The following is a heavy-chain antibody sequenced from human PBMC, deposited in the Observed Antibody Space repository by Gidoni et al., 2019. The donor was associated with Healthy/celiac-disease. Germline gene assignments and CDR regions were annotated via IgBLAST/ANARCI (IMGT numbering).Heavy chain of an antibody. CDR2: ISGSGGST. Sequence: EVQLLESGGGLVQPGGSLRLSCAASGFTFSSYAMSWVRQAPGKGLEWVSAISGSGGSTYYADSVKGRFTISRDNSKNTLYLQMNSLRAEDTAVYYCAKERRYYDSSAYLVEPDYWGQGTLVTVSS. CDR1: GFTFSSYA. D-gene: IGHD3-22*01. CDR3: AKERRYYDSSAYLVEPDY. J-gene: IGHJ4*02. V-gene: IGHV3-23*01.